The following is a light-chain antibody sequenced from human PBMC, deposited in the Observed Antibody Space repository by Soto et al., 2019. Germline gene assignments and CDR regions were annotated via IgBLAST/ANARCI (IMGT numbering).Light chain of an antibody. V-gene: IGKV2-28*01. J-gene: IGKJ5*01. CDR1: QSLLHSNGYNY. CDR2: LGS. Sequence: DIVMTQSPLSLPVTPVEPASISCRSSQSLLHSNGYNYLDWYLQKPGQSPQLLIYLGSNRASGVPDRFSGSGSGTDFTLKISRVEAEDVGVYYCMQALQTSINFGQGTRLEIK. CDR3: MQALQTSIN.